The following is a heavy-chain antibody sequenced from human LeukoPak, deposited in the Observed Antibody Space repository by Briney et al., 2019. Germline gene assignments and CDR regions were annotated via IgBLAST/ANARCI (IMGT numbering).Heavy chain of an antibody. CDR2: IYTSGST. CDR3: ARDSSSWYGYYYYGMDV. V-gene: IGHV4-4*07. J-gene: IGHJ6*02. CDR1: GGSISSYY. Sequence: SETLSLTCTVSGGSISSYYWSWIRQPAGKGLEWIGRIYTSGSTNYNPSLKSRVTISVDTSKNQFSLKLSSVTAADTAVYYCARDSSSWYGYYYYGMDVWGQGTTVTVSS. D-gene: IGHD6-13*01.